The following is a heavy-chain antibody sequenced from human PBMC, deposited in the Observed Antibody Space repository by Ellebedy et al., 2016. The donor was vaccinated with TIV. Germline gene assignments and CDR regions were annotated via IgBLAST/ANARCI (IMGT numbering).Heavy chain of an antibody. CDR1: GYTFTDYY. D-gene: IGHD3-3*01. J-gene: IGHJ6*03. V-gene: IGHV1-2*04. Sequence: ASVKVSCXASGYTFTDYYIHWVRQAPGQGLEWMGWISPNSGATNSPQKFQGWVTMTRDTSINTAYMELSRLTSDDTAVYYCATDYDFWSGYSTNYYYYYMDVWGKGTTVTVSS. CDR3: ATDYDFWSGYSTNYYYYYMDV. CDR2: ISPNSGAT.